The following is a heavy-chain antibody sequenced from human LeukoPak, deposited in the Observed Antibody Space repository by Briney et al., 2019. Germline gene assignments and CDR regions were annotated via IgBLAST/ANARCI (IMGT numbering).Heavy chain of an antibody. Sequence: GGSLRLSCAASGFTFSSYSMNWVRQAPGKGLEWVSPISSSSSYIYYADSVKGRFTISRDSARNSVYLQMNSLRADETAVYFCARFIASPGPDAFDIWGQGTLVTVSS. D-gene: IGHD6-13*01. J-gene: IGHJ3*02. CDR3: ARFIASPGPDAFDI. CDR1: GFTFSSYS. CDR2: ISSSSSYI. V-gene: IGHV3-21*01.